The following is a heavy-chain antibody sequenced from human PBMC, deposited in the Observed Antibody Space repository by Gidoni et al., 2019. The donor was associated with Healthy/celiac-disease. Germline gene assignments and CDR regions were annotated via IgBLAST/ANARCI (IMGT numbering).Heavy chain of an antibody. D-gene: IGHD2-2*01. CDR1: GGSFSGYY. J-gene: IGHJ5*02. Sequence: QVQLQQWGAGLLKPSETLSLTCAVYGGSFSGYYWSWIRQPPGKGLEWIGEINHSGSTNYNPSLKSRVTISVDTSKNQFSRKLSSVTAADTAVYYCASSKGRYCSSTSCLYKGGDWFDPWGQGTLVTVSS. V-gene: IGHV4-34*01. CDR3: ASSKGRYCSSTSCLYKGGDWFDP. CDR2: INHSGST.